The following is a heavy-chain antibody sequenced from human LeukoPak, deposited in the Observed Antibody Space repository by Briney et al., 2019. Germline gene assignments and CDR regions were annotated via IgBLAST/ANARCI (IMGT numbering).Heavy chain of an antibody. D-gene: IGHD3-10*01. CDR3: ARGSLNDAFDI. Sequence: GESLKISCKGSGYSFTSYWTGWVRLMPAKDLEWLGIIYPGDSDTRYSPSFQGQVTISADKSISTAYLQWSSLKASDTAIYYCARGSLNDAFDIWGQGTVVTVSS. V-gene: IGHV5-51*01. CDR1: GYSFTSYW. J-gene: IGHJ3*02. CDR2: IYPGDSDT.